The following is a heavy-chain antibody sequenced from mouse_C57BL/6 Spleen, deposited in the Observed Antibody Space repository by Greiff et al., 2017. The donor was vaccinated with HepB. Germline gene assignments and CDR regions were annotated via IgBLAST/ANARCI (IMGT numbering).Heavy chain of an antibody. CDR1: GYTFTSYN. J-gene: IGHJ3*01. Sequence: QVQLKQSGAELVRPGASVKMSCKASGYTFTSYNMHWVKQTPRQGLEWIGAIYPGNGDTSYNQKFKGKATLTVDKSSSTAYMQLSSLTSEDSAVYFCASDYYGSSYLEGFAYWGQGTLVTVSA. CDR2: IYPGNGDT. CDR3: ASDYYGSSYLEGFAY. D-gene: IGHD1-1*01. V-gene: IGHV1-12*01.